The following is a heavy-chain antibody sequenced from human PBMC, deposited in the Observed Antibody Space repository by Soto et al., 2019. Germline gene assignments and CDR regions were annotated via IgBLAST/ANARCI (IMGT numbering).Heavy chain of an antibody. CDR1: GFTFSSYG. CDR2: IWYDGSNK. D-gene: IGHD6-13*01. CDR3: ARDKGQQQLVAHFDY. J-gene: IGHJ4*02. Sequence: GGSLRLSCAASGFTFSSYGMHWVRQAPGKGLEWVAVIWYDGSNKYYADSVKGRFTISRDNSKNTLYLQMNSLRAEDTAVYYCARDKGQQQLVAHFDYWGQGTLVTVSS. V-gene: IGHV3-33*01.